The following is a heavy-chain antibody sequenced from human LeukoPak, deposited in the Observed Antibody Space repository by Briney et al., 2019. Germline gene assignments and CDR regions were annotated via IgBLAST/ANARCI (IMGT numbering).Heavy chain of an antibody. CDR3: ARAAYYYYYMDV. V-gene: IGHV3-30*02. CDR2: IRSDGSNE. J-gene: IGHJ6*03. CDR1: GFTFSNYG. Sequence: GGSLRLSCTASGFTFSNYGMHWVRQAPGKGLEWVAFIRSDGSNEYYADSVKGRFTISRDNSKNTLYLQMNSLRAEDTAVYYCARAAYYYYYMDVWGKGTTVTVSS.